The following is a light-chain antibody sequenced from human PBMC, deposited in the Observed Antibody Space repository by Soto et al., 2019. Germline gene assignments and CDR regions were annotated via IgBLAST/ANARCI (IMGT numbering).Light chain of an antibody. V-gene: IGLV2-14*01. J-gene: IGLJ1*01. Sequence: QSALTQPASVSASPGQSITISCTGTSSDVGGYNYVSWYQQHPGKAPKLMIYDVSNRPSVVSDRFSGSKSGNTASLTISGLQAEDEADYYCNSYTSSSTHVFGTGTKLTVL. CDR2: DVS. CDR3: NSYTSSSTHV. CDR1: SSDVGGYNY.